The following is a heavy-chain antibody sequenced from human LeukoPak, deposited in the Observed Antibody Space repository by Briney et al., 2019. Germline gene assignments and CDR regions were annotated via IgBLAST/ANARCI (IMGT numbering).Heavy chain of an antibody. CDR3: ARVKPDYYYYMDV. CDR2: MNPNSGNT. CDR1: GYTFTGYY. V-gene: IGHV1-8*02. Sequence: ASVKVSCKASGYTFTGYYMHWVRQAPGQGLEWMGWMNPNSGNTDYAQKFQGRVTITRNTSISTVYMELSSLRSEDTAVYYCARVKPDYYYYMDVWGKGTTVTVSS. D-gene: IGHD1-14*01. J-gene: IGHJ6*03.